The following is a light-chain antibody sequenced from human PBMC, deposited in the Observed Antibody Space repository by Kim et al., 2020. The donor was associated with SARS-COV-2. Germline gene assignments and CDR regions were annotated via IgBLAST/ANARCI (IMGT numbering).Light chain of an antibody. CDR2: GAS. CDR3: QQYNNWPYT. J-gene: IGKJ2*01. V-gene: IGKV3-15*01. Sequence: EIVMTQSPATLSVSPGERATLSCRASQSVSKNLAWYQQKPGQAPRLLIYGASTRATTIPARFSGSGSGTEFTLTISSLQSEDFAVYYCQQYNNWPYTFGQGTKLEIK. CDR1: QSVSKN.